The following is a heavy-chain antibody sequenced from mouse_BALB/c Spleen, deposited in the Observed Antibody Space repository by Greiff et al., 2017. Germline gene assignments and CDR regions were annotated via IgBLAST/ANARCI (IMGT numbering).Heavy chain of an antibody. V-gene: IGHV5-6-3*01. CDR3: ARGGYGNYGY. CDR2: INSNGGST. D-gene: IGHD2-1*01. CDR1: GFTFSSYG. Sequence: DVKLVESGGGLVQPGGSLKLSCAASGFTFSSYGMSWVRQTPDKRLELVATINSNGGSTYYPDSVKGRFTISRDNAKNTLYLQMSSLKSEDTAMYYCARGGYGNYGYWGQGTTLTVSS. J-gene: IGHJ2*01.